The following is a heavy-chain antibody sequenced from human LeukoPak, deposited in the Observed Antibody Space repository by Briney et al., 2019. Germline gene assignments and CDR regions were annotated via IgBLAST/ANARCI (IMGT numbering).Heavy chain of an antibody. V-gene: IGHV1-2*02. D-gene: IGHD3-10*01. CDR3: ARVGAPGGLRPYHYYY. Sequence: GASVNVSCTAAGYIFADYWVHWVRQAPGRGREGMGWIDPASGTTNEPQKFKGRITVTRDTSASTVYMDLTGLTTDDTAVYYCARVGAPGGLRPYHYYYWGQGTLVTVSS. CDR1: GYIFADYW. J-gene: IGHJ4*02. CDR2: IDPASGTT.